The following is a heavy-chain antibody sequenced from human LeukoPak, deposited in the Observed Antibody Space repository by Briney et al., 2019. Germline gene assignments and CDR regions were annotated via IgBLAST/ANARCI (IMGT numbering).Heavy chain of an antibody. CDR2: ISSSSSYI. D-gene: IGHD1-1*01. CDR3: ASWIQFDP. J-gene: IGHJ5*02. Sequence: PGGSLRLSCAASGFTFGSYAMSWVRQAPGKGLEWVSSISSSSSYIYYADSVKGRFTISRDNAKNSLYLQMNSLRAEDTAVYYCASWIQFDPWGQGTLVTVSS. CDR1: GFTFGSYA. V-gene: IGHV3-21*01.